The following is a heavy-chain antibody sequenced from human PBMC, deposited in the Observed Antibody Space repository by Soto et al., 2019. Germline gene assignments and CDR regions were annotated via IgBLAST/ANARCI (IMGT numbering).Heavy chain of an antibody. J-gene: IGHJ6*02. D-gene: IGHD5-12*01. V-gene: IGHV3-23*01. CDR2: ISGSGGST. CDR1: GFTFSSYA. Sequence: GGSLRLSCAASGFTFSSYAMSWVRQAPGKGLEWVSAISGSGGSTYYADSVKGRFTISRDNSKNTLYLQMNSLRAEDTAVYYCAKPGESGYDLYYYYYGMDVWRQGTTVTVSS. CDR3: AKPGESGYDLYYYYYGMDV.